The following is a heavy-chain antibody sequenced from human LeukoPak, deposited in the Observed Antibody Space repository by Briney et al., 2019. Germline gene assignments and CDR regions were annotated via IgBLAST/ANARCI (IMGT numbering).Heavy chain of an antibody. J-gene: IGHJ4*02. CDR2: IYYSGST. CDR1: GGSISSYY. D-gene: IGHD3-10*01. V-gene: IGHV4-59*12. Sequence: ASETLSLTCTVSGGSISSYYWSWIRQPPGKGLEWIGYIYYSGSTNYNPSLKSRVTISVDTSKNQFSLKLSSVTAADTAVYYCAREGYGSGNYDYWGQGTLVTVSS. CDR3: AREGYGSGNYDY.